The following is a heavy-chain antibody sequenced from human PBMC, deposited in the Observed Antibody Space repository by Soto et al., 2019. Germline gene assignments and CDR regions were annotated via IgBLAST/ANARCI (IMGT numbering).Heavy chain of an antibody. CDR3: ARDPLGSSDNDGYYPIFDY. D-gene: IGHD3-22*01. J-gene: IGHJ4*02. CDR1: GFTFSNYA. Sequence: PGGSLRLSCAASGFTFSNYAMSWVRQAPWKGLEWVSTIRGSGDKTYYADSVKGRFTISRDNSKNTLFLQMNSLRVEDTAVYYCARDPLGSSDNDGYYPIFDYWGLGTLVTVSS. CDR2: IRGSGDKT. V-gene: IGHV3-23*01.